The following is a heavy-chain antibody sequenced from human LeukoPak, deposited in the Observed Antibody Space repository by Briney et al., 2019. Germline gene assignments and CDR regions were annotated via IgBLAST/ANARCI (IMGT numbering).Heavy chain of an antibody. D-gene: IGHD3-10*01. CDR3: ARLSYYYGSGKAYCFDY. CDR2: INHSGST. V-gene: IGHV4-34*01. CDR1: GGSISSYY. Sequence: SETLSLTCTVSGGSISSYYWSWIRQPPGKGLEWIGEINHSGSTNYNPSLKSRVTISVDTSKNQFSLKLSSVTAADTAVYYCARLSYYYGSGKAYCFDYWGQGALVTVSS. J-gene: IGHJ4*02.